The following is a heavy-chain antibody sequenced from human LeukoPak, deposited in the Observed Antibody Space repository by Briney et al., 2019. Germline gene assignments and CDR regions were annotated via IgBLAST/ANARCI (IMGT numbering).Heavy chain of an antibody. J-gene: IGHJ4*02. D-gene: IGHD6-19*01. CDR2: INTDGTVT. V-gene: IGHV3-74*01. CDR3: ATKQWLAPPPDS. CDR1: GFTFSKYW. Sequence: GGSLRLPCAASGFTFSKYWMLWVRQAPGKGLESVSRINTDGTVTTYADSVKGRFTVSRDYADNTMFLQMNSVRDEDTAVYYCATKQWLAPPPDSWGQGTPVTVSS.